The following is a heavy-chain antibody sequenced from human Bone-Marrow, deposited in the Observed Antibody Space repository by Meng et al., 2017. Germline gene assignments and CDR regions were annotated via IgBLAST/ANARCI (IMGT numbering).Heavy chain of an antibody. Sequence: EVPLVESGGGLVKLGRSLRLSCAGAGFTFSNAWMSWVRQAPGKGLEWVGRIKSKTDGGTTDYAAPVKGRFTISRDDSKNTLYLQMNSLKTEDTAVYYCTTDIYYDSSLWGQGTLVTVSS. CDR2: IKSKTDGGTT. V-gene: IGHV3-15*01. D-gene: IGHD3-22*01. J-gene: IGHJ4*02. CDR3: TTDIYYDSSL. CDR1: GFTFSNAW.